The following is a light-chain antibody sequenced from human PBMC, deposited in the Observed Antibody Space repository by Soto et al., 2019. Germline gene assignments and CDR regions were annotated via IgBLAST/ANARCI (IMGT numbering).Light chain of an antibody. Sequence: IQMTQSPSAVSASVGDRVTISCRASQDIGNHLAWFQQKPGKVPQRLIYAASSLQTGVPSRFSGSGSGTDFTLTINSLQPEDFATYYCLQHDSFPPTFGQGTRLEIK. CDR1: QDIGNH. J-gene: IGKJ5*01. CDR2: AAS. CDR3: LQHDSFPPT. V-gene: IGKV1-17*03.